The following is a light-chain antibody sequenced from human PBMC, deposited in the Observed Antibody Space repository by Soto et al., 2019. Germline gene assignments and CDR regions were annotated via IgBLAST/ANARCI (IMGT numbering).Light chain of an antibody. CDR1: QSVSNNY. Sequence: EIVMTQAPGTLSLSPGVRATLSCRASQSVSNNYLAWYQQKPGQAPRLLIYGASNRATGIPDRFSGSGSGTDFTLTISRLEPEDFAVYYCQQYGRSGTFGQGTKVDIK. CDR2: GAS. J-gene: IGKJ1*01. CDR3: QQYGRSGT. V-gene: IGKV3-20*01.